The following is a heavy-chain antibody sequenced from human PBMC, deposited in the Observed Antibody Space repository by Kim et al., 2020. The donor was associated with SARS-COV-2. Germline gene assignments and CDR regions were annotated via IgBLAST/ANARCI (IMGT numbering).Heavy chain of an antibody. CDR1: GGTFSSYA. J-gene: IGHJ6*02. V-gene: IGHV1-69*13. Sequence: SVKVSCKASGGTFSSYAISWVRQAPGQGLEWMGGIIPIFGTANYAQKFQGRVTITADESTSTAYMELSSLRSEDTAVYYCASGELGYCSGGSCYSSYYYSGMDVWGQGTTVTVSS. CDR2: IIPIFGTA. D-gene: IGHD2-15*01. CDR3: ASGELGYCSGGSCYSSYYYSGMDV.